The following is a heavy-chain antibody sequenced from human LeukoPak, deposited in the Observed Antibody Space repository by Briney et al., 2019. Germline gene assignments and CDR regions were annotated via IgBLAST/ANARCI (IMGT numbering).Heavy chain of an antibody. CDR1: GFTFSSYA. J-gene: IGHJ6*03. CDR3: AKAYDSSIYYYYYMDV. Sequence: PGGSLRLSCAASGFTFSSYAMSWVRQAPGKGLEWVSAISGSGGSTYYADSVKGRFTISRDNSKNTLYLQMNSLRAEDTAVYYCAKAYDSSIYYYYYMDVWGKGTTVTVSS. V-gene: IGHV3-23*01. D-gene: IGHD3-22*01. CDR2: ISGSGGST.